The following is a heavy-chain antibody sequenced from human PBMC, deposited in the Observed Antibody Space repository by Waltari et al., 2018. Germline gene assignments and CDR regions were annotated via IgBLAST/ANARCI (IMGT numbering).Heavy chain of an antibody. V-gene: IGHV3-23*01. Sequence: EVRLLESGGGLGQPGECLTLSCVASGFSVSYYAMTWARQAPGKGLEWVSGVSAKSDFTNYADSVKGRFTISRDNSKNTLYLQMNSLRVEDAALYYCARYISRGRELMSWGQGTLVTVSS. D-gene: IGHD1-7*01. CDR2: VSAKSDFT. CDR3: ARYISRGRELMS. J-gene: IGHJ4*02. CDR1: GFSVSYYA.